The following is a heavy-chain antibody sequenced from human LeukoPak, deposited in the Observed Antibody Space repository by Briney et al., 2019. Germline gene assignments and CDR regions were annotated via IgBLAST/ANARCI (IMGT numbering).Heavy chain of an antibody. CDR2: VSGRGGST. V-gene: IGHV3-23*01. D-gene: IGHD6-13*01. CDR3: AKAKTAVVDDAFNI. CDR1: GFTLSSCA. J-gene: IGHJ3*02. Sequence: GGSLRLSCAAYGFTLSSCAITWVRQAPGEVLEWVSTVSGRGGSTFYADSVKGRFTISRDNSKNTLYLHLSSLRAEDTAIYYCAKAKTAVVDDAFNIWGQATMLSVCS.